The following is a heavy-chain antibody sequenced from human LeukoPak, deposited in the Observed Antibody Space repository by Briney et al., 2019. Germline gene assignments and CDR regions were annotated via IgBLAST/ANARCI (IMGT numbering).Heavy chain of an antibody. CDR1: GFTFSEYA. D-gene: IGHD1-14*01. CDR3: AKERDNRVSTSCDY. V-gene: IGHV3-30*18. J-gene: IGHJ4*02. Sequence: GRSLRLSCAASGFTFSEYAMHWVRQAPGKGLEWVAVISYDGKVTYYADSVKGRFTISRDNSKNTLYLQMTSLRGEDTALYYCAKERDNRVSTSCDYWGQGTQVTVSS. CDR2: ISYDGKVT.